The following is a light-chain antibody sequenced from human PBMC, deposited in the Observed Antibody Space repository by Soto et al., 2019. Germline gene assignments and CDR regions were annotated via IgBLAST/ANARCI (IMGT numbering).Light chain of an antibody. CDR2: DAS. J-gene: IGKJ1*01. CDR1: QSISSW. Sequence: DIHITQSPSTLSASVGDRVTITCRASQSISSWLAWYQQKSGKAPKVLIYDASRLESGVPSRFSGSGSGTEFTLTISSLQPDDFATYYCQQYNSYSWTFGQGTKV. V-gene: IGKV1-5*01. CDR3: QQYNSYSWT.